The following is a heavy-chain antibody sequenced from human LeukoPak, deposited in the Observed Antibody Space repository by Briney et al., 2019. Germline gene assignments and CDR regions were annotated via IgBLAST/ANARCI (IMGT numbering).Heavy chain of an antibody. CDR3: AKVLVPAAILGFDY. V-gene: IGHV3-23*01. CDR2: ISGSGGST. CDR1: GFTFSSYE. D-gene: IGHD2-2*01. J-gene: IGHJ4*02. Sequence: GGSLRLSCAASGFTFSSYEMNWVRQAPGKGLEWVSAISGSGGSTYYADFVKGRFTISRDNSKNTLYLQMNSLRAEDTAVYYCAKVLVPAAILGFDYWGQGTLVTVSS.